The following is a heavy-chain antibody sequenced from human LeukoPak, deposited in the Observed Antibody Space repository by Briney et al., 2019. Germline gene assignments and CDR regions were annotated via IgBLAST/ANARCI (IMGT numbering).Heavy chain of an antibody. D-gene: IGHD5-24*01. CDR3: ARDRERQYYFDY. J-gene: IGHJ4*02. Sequence: GGSLRLSCAASGFTFSSYEMNWVRQAPGKGLEWVSSISSSSSYIYYADSVKGRFTISRDNAKNSLYLQMNSLRAEDTAVYYCARDRERQYYFDYWGQGTLVTVSS. CDR1: GFTFSSYE. V-gene: IGHV3-21*01. CDR2: ISSSSSYI.